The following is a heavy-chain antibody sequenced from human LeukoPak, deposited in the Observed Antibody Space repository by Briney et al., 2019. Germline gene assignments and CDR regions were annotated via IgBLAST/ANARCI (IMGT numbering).Heavy chain of an antibody. CDR3: ARVSTVAGRPFDY. Sequence: PGGSLRLSCAGSGFTFSNYAMTWVRQAPGQGLEWVSSISGKSERIYYSESVKGRFTISRDNSRNTMTLQMNSLRAEDTAVYYCARVSTVAGRPFDYGGQGTLVTVSS. J-gene: IGHJ4*02. V-gene: IGHV3-23*01. D-gene: IGHD6-19*01. CDR2: ISGKSERI. CDR1: GFTFSNYA.